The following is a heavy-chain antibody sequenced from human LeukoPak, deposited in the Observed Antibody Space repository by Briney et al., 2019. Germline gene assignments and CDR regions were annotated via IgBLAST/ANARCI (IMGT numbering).Heavy chain of an antibody. Sequence: PGASLRLSCAASGFTFSSYAMTWVRQAPGKGLEWVSSISGSGGSTYYADSVKGRFTISRDNSKNTLYLQMNSLRAEDTAVYYCAKSLLSGWFDPWGQGTLVTVSS. V-gene: IGHV3-23*01. CDR2: ISGSGGST. CDR3: AKSLLSGWFDP. J-gene: IGHJ5*02. D-gene: IGHD6-25*01. CDR1: GFTFSSYA.